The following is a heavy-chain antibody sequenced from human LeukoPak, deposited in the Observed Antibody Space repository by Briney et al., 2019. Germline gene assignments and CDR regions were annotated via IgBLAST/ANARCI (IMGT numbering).Heavy chain of an antibody. Sequence: PSETLSLTCAVYGGSFSGYYWSWIRQPPGKGLEWIGEINHSGSTNYNPSLKSRVTISVDTSKNQFSLKLSSVTAADTAVYYCASRWNDILTGYYTNWGQGTLVTVSS. D-gene: IGHD3-9*01. CDR1: GGSFSGYY. V-gene: IGHV4-34*01. CDR3: ASRWNDILTGYYTN. CDR2: INHSGST. J-gene: IGHJ4*02.